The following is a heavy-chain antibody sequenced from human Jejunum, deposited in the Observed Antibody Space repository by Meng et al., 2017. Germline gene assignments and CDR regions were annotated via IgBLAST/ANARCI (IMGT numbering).Heavy chain of an antibody. D-gene: IGHD6-19*01. CDR1: GYTFNNYY. J-gene: IGHJ4*02. CDR3: ARDSTSGWFSLDY. V-gene: IGHV1-46*02. CDR2: ISPSGDAT. Sequence: ASVKVSCKASGYTFNNYYMHWVRQAPGQGLEGMGVISPSGDATVYAQKFQGRLTMTRDTSTSTLYMVLNSLRSEDTAVYSCARDSTSGWFSLDYWGQGTLVTVSS.